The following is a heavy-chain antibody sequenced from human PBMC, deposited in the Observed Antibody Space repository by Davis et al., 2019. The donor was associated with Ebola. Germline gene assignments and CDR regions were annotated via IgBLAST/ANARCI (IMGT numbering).Heavy chain of an antibody. CDR3: AKVHPPTTVTTGWFDP. CDR1: GFIFSSYA. D-gene: IGHD4-17*01. V-gene: IGHV3-23*01. CDR2: ISVRSIT. J-gene: IGHJ5*02. Sequence: SCAASGFIFSSYAMSWVHQAPGKGLEWVSSISVRSITYHADSVKGRFTISRDNSKNTLYLQMNSLRAEDTAVYYCAKVHPPTTVTTGWFDPWGQGTLVTVSS.